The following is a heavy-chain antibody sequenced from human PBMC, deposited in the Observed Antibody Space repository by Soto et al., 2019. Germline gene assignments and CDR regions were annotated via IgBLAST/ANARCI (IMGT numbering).Heavy chain of an antibody. CDR2: IYYSGST. J-gene: IGHJ4*02. Sequence: PSETLSLTCTVSGGSISSGDYCWSWIRQPPGKGLEWIGYIYYSGSTYYKPSPKSRVTISVDTSKNQFSLKLSSVTAADTAVYYCARDYVAAAGLAYFDYWGQGTLVTVSS. CDR3: ARDYVAAAGLAYFDY. D-gene: IGHD6-13*01. V-gene: IGHV4-30-4*01. CDR1: GGSISSGDYC.